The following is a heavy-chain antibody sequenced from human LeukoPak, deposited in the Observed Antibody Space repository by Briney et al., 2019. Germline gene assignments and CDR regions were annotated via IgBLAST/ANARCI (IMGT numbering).Heavy chain of an antibody. Sequence: GGSLRLSCAASGFTFSSYWMSWVRQAPGKGLEWVANIKRDGSEKYYVDSVKGRFTISRDNAKNSLYLQMNSLRAEDTAVYYCARDGGVGATAAFDYWGQGTLVTVSS. V-gene: IGHV3-7*01. CDR2: IKRDGSEK. CDR1: GFTFSSYW. D-gene: IGHD1-26*01. CDR3: ARDGGVGATAAFDY. J-gene: IGHJ4*02.